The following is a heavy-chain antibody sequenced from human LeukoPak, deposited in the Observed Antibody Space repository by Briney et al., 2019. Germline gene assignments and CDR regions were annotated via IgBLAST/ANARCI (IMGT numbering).Heavy chain of an antibody. CDR3: ARVGEIAVTGGHFDY. J-gene: IGHJ4*02. Sequence: ASVKVSCKASGYTFTGYYLHWVRQAPGQGLEWMGWINPNSGGTKYGQKFQGRVTMTRDTSITTGYMELSRLRSDDTAVYYCARVGEIAVTGGHFDYWGQGTLVTVSS. D-gene: IGHD6-19*01. V-gene: IGHV1-2*02. CDR2: INPNSGGT. CDR1: GYTFTGYY.